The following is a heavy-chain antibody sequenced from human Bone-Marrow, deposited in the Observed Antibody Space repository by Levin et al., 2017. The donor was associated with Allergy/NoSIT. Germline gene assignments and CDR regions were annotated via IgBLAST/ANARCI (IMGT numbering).Heavy chain of an antibody. J-gene: IGHJ3*02. CDR1: GFTFSSYG. Sequence: GGSLRLSCAASGFTFSSYGMHWVRQAPGKGLEWVAVISYDGSNKYYADSVKGRFTISRDNSKNTLYLQMNSLRAEDTAVYYCAKEGIAAAGSDAFDIWGQGTMVTVSS. CDR2: ISYDGSNK. V-gene: IGHV3-30*18. CDR3: AKEGIAAAGSDAFDI. D-gene: IGHD6-13*01.